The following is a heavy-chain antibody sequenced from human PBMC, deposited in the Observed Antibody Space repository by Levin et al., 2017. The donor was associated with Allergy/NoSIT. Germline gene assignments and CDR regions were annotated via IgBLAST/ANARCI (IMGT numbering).Heavy chain of an antibody. V-gene: IGHV3-30-3*01. Sequence: GGSLRLSCAASGFTFSSYAMHWVRQAPGKGLEWVAVISYDGSNKYYADSVKGRFTISRDNSKNTLYLQMNSLRAEDTAVYYCARARGGIVVVTAIPESDYWGQGTLVTVSS. CDR3: ARARGGIVVVTAIPESDY. D-gene: IGHD2-21*02. CDR2: ISYDGSNK. CDR1: GFTFSSYA. J-gene: IGHJ4*02.